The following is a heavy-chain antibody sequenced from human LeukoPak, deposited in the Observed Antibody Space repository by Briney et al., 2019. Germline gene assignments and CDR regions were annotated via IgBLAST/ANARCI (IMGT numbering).Heavy chain of an antibody. D-gene: IGHD6-19*01. Sequence: ASVKVSCKASGYTFTSYGISWVRQAPGQGLEWMGWIRAYNGNTNYAQKLQGRVTMTTDTSTSTAYMELRSLRSDDTAVYYCARDNVGYSSGWYDYWGQGTLVTVSS. CDR3: ARDNVGYSSGWYDY. V-gene: IGHV1-18*01. CDR2: IRAYNGNT. CDR1: GYTFTSYG. J-gene: IGHJ4*02.